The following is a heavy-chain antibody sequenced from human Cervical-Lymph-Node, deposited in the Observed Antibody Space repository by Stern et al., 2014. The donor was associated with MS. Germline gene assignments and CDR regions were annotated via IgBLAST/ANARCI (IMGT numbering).Heavy chain of an antibody. CDR3: ARSPWDTADITFDY. J-gene: IGHJ4*02. Sequence: QVQLQESGPGLVKPSETLSLTCTVSGGSISSYYWSWIRQPPGKGLEWIGHISYSGSTTYNPSLKSRVAMSVDASKNQFSLKQSSVTAADTAVYYCARSPWDTADITFDYWGQGTLVTVSS. D-gene: IGHD5-18*01. CDR2: ISYSGST. CDR1: GGSISSYY. V-gene: IGHV4-59*01.